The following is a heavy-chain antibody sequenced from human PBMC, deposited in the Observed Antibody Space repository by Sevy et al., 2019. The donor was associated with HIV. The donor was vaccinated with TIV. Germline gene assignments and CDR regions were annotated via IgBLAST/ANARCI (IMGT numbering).Heavy chain of an antibody. J-gene: IGHJ5*02. CDR3: AREARIAVAGPTGGFDP. Sequence: GGSLRLSCAASGFTFSSYSMNWVRQAPGKGLQWVSSISSSSSYIYYADSVKGRFTISRDNAKNSLYLQMNSLRAEDTAVYYCAREARIAVAGPTGGFDPWGQRTLVTVSS. CDR2: ISSSSSYI. V-gene: IGHV3-21*01. CDR1: GFTFSSYS. D-gene: IGHD6-19*01.